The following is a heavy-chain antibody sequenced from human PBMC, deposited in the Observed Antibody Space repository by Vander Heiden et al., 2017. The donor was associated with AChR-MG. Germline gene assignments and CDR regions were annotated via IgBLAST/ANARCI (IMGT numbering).Heavy chain of an antibody. CDR1: GYTFTSYD. CDR3: ARVGGGGWLQFRVRYYYYGMDV. CDR2: MNPNSGNT. V-gene: IGHV1-8*01. D-gene: IGHD5-12*01. J-gene: IGHJ6*02. Sequence: QVQLVQSGAEVKKPGASVKVYCKASGYTFTSYDINWVRQATGPGLEWMGWMNPNSGNTGYAQKFQGRVTMTRNTSISTAYMGLGSLRSEDTAVYYCARVGGGGWLQFRVRYYYYGMDVWGQGTTVTVSS.